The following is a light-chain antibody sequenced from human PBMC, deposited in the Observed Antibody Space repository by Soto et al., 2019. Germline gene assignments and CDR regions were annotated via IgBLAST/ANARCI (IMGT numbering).Light chain of an antibody. V-gene: IGKV3-20*01. J-gene: IGKJ5*01. CDR1: QSVSSTY. CDR3: QQYGSLIT. Sequence: EIVLTQSPATLAVSPGERLTLCCSASQSVSSTYLAWYQQKPGQAPRLLIYGASSRATGIPDRFSGSGSGTDFTLTISRLETEDFAVYYCQQYGSLITFGQGTRLEIK. CDR2: GAS.